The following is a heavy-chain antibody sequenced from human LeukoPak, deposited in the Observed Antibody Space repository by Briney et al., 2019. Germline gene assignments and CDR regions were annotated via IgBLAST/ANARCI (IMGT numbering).Heavy chain of an antibody. CDR2: IYHSGST. D-gene: IGHD3-22*01. Sequence: PSQTLSLTCTVSGGSISSGGYYWSWIRQPPGKGLEWIGYIYHSGSTYYNPSLKSRVTISVDRSKNQFSLKLSSVTAADTAVYYCARVSLIPITMIANHAFDIWGQGTMVTVSS. CDR1: GGSISSGGYY. V-gene: IGHV4-30-2*01. CDR3: ARVSLIPITMIANHAFDI. J-gene: IGHJ3*02.